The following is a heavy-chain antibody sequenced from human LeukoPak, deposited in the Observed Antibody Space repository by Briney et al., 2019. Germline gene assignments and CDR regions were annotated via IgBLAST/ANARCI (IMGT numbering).Heavy chain of an antibody. CDR2: INPSGGST. CDR3: ARVEGYSSGWYLYNWFDP. Sequence: GASVKVSCKASGYTFTSYYMHWVRQAPGQGLEWMGIINPSGGSTSYAQKFQGRVTMTTDTSTSTAYMELRSLRSDDTAVYYCARVEGYSSGWYLYNWFDPWGQGTLVTVSS. J-gene: IGHJ5*02. V-gene: IGHV1-46*01. D-gene: IGHD6-19*01. CDR1: GYTFTSYY.